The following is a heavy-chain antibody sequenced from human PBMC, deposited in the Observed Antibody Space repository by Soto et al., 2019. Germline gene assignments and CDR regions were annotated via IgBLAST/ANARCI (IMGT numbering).Heavy chain of an antibody. D-gene: IGHD1-1*01. Sequence: GGSLRLSCAASGFTFGHYGIHWVRQAPGKGLEWVAVTWSGGRGEYYADSVKGRFTISRDNSKNTLYLQMNSLRAEDTAVYYCARENDWTVDYWGQGTLVTVSS. CDR1: GFTFGHYG. V-gene: IGHV3-33*01. CDR3: ARENDWTVDY. CDR2: TWSGGRGE. J-gene: IGHJ4*02.